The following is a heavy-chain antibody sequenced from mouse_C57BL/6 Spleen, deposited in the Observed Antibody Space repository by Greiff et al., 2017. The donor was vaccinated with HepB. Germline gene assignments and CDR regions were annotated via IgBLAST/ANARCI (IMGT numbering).Heavy chain of an antibody. J-gene: IGHJ2*01. CDR1: GYAFSSSW. D-gene: IGHD2-4*01. CDR2: IYPGDGDT. V-gene: IGHV1-82*01. CDR3: AVPLYDYDEDYFDY. Sequence: QVQLQQSGPELVKPGASVKISCKASGYAFSSSWMNWVKQRPGKGLEWIGRIYPGDGDTNYNGKFKGKATLTADKSSSTAYMQLSSLTSEDSAVYFCAVPLYDYDEDYFDYWGQGTTLTVSS.